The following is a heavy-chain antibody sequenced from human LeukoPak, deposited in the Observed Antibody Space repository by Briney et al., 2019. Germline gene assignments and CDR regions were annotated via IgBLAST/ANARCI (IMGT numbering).Heavy chain of an antibody. CDR1: GFTFGGYS. J-gene: IGHJ3*02. CDR2: ISYDGTIQ. CDR3: ARDWYCSGGSCFSPAFDM. D-gene: IGHD2-15*01. V-gene: IGHV3-30-3*01. Sequence: PGGSLRLSCAASGFTFGGYSMHWVRQAPGKGLEWVAVISYDGTIQYYADSVKGRFTISRDNSKNTLYLQMNSLRAEDTAVYYCARDWYCSGGSCFSPAFDMWGQGTMVTVSS.